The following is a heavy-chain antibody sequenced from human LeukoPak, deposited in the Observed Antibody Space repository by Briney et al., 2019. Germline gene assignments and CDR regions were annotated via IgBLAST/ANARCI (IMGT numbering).Heavy chain of an antibody. CDR2: SGTYGRT. CDR1: GFTFSSNV. J-gene: IGHJ3*01. V-gene: IGHV3-23*01. CDR3: ARGMDGYGPDAFDV. D-gene: IGHD5-24*01. Sequence: GGSLRLSCVASGFTFSSNVLNWVRQAPGKGLEWVSVSGTYGRTQYADSVKGRFTISRDSSKNTLYLQINSLRVEDTAVYYCARGMDGYGPDAFDVWGQGTMVTVSS.